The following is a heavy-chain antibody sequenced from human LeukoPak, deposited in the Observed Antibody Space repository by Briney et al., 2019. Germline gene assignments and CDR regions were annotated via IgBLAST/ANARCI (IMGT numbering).Heavy chain of an antibody. Sequence: VSVKVSCKASGYTFTSYGISWVRQAPGQGLEWMGWISAYNGNTNYAQKLQGRVTMTTDTSTSTAYMELRRLRSDDTAVYYCARVGAVAGTSWFDPWGQGTLVTVSP. CDR3: ARVGAVAGTSWFDP. CDR1: GYTFTSYG. D-gene: IGHD6-19*01. V-gene: IGHV1-18*01. CDR2: ISAYNGNT. J-gene: IGHJ5*02.